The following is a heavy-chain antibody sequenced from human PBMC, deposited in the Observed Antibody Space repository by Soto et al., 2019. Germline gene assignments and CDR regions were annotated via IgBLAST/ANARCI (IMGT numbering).Heavy chain of an antibody. CDR1: GFTFSSYS. CDR2: ISSSSSYI. V-gene: IGHV3-21*01. Sequence: EVQLVESGGGLVKPGGSLRLSCAASGFTFSSYSMNWVHQAPGKGLEWVSSISSSSSYIYYADSVKGRFTISRDNAKNSLYLQMNSLRAEDTAVYYCARGGYDFWSGYYTGPYDAFDIWGQGTMVTVSS. CDR3: ARGGYDFWSGYYTGPYDAFDI. D-gene: IGHD3-3*01. J-gene: IGHJ3*02.